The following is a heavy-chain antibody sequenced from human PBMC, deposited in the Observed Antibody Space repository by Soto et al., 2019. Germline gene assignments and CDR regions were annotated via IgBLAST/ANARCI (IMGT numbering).Heavy chain of an antibody. Sequence: GASVKVSCKASGYTFTNHCISWVRHAPGQGLEWVGWVSGYNDKTKSAQKFKGRVTMTTDTSTSTAYMELRSLRSDDTAVYYCARDYDSSGYCDYWGQGTLVTVSS. V-gene: IGHV1-18*04. D-gene: IGHD3-22*01. J-gene: IGHJ4*02. CDR3: ARDYDSSGYCDY. CDR2: VSGYNDKT. CDR1: GYTFTNHC.